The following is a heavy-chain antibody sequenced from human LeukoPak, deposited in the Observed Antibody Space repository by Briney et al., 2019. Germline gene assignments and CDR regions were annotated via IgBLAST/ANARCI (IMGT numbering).Heavy chain of an antibody. D-gene: IGHD6-13*01. CDR3: ARSIAAAGTGGGY. CDR1: GYDFSTYG. Sequence: GASVKVSCRTSGYDFSTYGITWVRQAPGQGLEYMGWIRPSNGNRNYAQKVQDRVTLTTDTSTSTVYMELRSLRSDDTAVYYCARSIAAAGTGGGYWGQGTLVTVSS. J-gene: IGHJ4*02. CDR2: IRPSNGNR. V-gene: IGHV1-18*01.